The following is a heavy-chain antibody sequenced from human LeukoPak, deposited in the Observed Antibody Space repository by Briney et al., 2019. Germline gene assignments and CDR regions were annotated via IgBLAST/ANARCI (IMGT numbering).Heavy chain of an antibody. J-gene: IGHJ4*02. CDR1: GFTLSRYW. CDR2: ISRDGSYT. CDR3: SRDLRGADDY. D-gene: IGHD1-26*01. V-gene: IGHV3-74*01. Sequence: GGSLRLSCAASGFTLSRYWMHWVRQAPGKGLVWVSHISRDGSYTNYADSVRGRFTISRDNANNTLYLQMNSLRAEDTAVYYCSRDLRGADDYWGQGTLVTVSS.